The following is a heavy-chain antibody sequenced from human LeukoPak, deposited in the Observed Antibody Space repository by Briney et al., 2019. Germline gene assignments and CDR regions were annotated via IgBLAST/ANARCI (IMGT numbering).Heavy chain of an antibody. CDR1: GFTFSSYA. CDR3: ARATVAVAGDYWYFDL. CDR2: ISYDGSNK. J-gene: IGHJ2*01. V-gene: IGHV3-30*04. D-gene: IGHD6-19*01. Sequence: GGSLRLSCAASGFTFSSYAMHWVRQAPGKGLERVAVISYDGSNKYYADSVKGRFTISRDNSKNTLYLQMNSLRAEDTAVYYCARATVAVAGDYWYFDLWGRGTLVTVSS.